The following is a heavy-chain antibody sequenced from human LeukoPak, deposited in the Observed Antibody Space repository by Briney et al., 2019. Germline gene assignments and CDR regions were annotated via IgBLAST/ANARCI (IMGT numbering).Heavy chain of an antibody. D-gene: IGHD1-26*01. J-gene: IGHJ4*02. V-gene: IGHV4-59*08. CDR2: IYYSGNT. Sequence: SETLSLTCTVSGDSISGYYWSWIRRPPGKGLEWIGYIYYSGNTNYNPSLKSRVTISVDTSKNQFSLKLSFVTAADTAVYFCARAAATTRNGFGYWGQGTLVTVSS. CDR3: ARAAATTRNGFGY. CDR1: GDSISGYY.